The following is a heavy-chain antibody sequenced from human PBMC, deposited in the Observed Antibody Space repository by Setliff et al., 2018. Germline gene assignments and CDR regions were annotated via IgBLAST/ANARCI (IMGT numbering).Heavy chain of an antibody. CDR3: AITMTTGVDFFDY. CDR1: GFTFSGSA. CDR2: IRSKADSYAT. D-gene: IGHD4-17*01. Sequence: GGSLRLSCAASGFTFSGSAVYWVRQASGRGLEWVGRIRSKADSYATAYAASVKARVTISRDDSKNTAYLQVNSLKTEDTAVYYCAITMTTGVDFFDYWGQGTLVTVSS. J-gene: IGHJ4*02. V-gene: IGHV3-73*01.